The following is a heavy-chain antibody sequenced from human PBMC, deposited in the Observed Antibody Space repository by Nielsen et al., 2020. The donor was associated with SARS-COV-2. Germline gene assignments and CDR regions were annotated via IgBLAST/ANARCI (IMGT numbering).Heavy chain of an antibody. CDR3: ARRAGGEPTLGKWFDP. D-gene: IGHD3-16*01. CDR1: GFTFSSYV. J-gene: IGHJ5*02. CDR2: TSYDGSNK. V-gene: IGHV3-30*03. Sequence: GESLKISCAASGFTFSSYVMHWVRQAPGKGLEWVAVTSYDGSNKYYADSVKGRFTISRDNSKNTLYLQMNSLRAEDTAVYYCARRAGGEPTLGKWFDPWGQGTLVTVSS.